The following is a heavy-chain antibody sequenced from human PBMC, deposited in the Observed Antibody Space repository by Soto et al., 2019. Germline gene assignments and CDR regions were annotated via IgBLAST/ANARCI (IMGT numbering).Heavy chain of an antibody. CDR3: ARGVGSSGLDY. CDR2: ISYDGSNK. V-gene: IGHV3-30-3*01. D-gene: IGHD6-13*01. CDR1: GFTFSSYA. J-gene: IGHJ4*02. Sequence: QVQLVESGGGVVQPGRSLRLSCAASGFTFSSYAMHWVRQAPGKGLEWVAVISYDGSNKYYADSVKGRFTISRDNSKNPLYLQMNSLRAEDTAVYYCARGVGSSGLDYWGQGTLVTVSS.